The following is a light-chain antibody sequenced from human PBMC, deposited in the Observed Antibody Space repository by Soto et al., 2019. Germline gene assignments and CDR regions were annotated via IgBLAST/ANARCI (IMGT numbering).Light chain of an antibody. CDR2: DVS. J-gene: IGLJ2*01. V-gene: IGLV2-14*03. CDR3: SSYRGSSTVV. Sequence: QSVLTQPASVSGSPGQSITISCTGSSSDVGAYDYVSWYQQHPGNVPTLIIYDVSNRPSGVSNRFSGSKSGSEASLTISGLQAEDEADYYCSSYRGSSTVVFGGGTKLTVL. CDR1: SSDVGAYDY.